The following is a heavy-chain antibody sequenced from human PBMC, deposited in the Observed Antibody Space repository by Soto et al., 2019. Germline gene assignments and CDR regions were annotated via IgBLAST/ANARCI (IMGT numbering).Heavy chain of an antibody. Sequence: SETLSLTCTVSGGSISSYYWSWIRQPPGKGLEWIGYINHSGSTNYNPSLKSRVTISVDTSKNQFSLKLSSVTAADTAVYYCAGPYDFWSGYYPADAFDIWGQGTMVTVSS. CDR3: AGPYDFWSGYYPADAFDI. V-gene: IGHV4-59*12. CDR1: GGSISSYY. CDR2: INHSGST. J-gene: IGHJ3*02. D-gene: IGHD3-3*01.